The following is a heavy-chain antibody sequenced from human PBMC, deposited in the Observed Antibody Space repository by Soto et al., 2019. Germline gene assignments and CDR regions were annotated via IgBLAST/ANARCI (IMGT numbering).Heavy chain of an antibody. CDR3: AGGGYCISTSCYLNWFDP. CDR2: ISYDGSNK. J-gene: IGHJ5*02. CDR1: GFTLSNYA. V-gene: IGHV3-30-3*01. D-gene: IGHD2-2*01. Sequence: GGSLRLSCAASGFTLSNYAMHWVRQAPGKGLEWVALISYDGSNKYYADSVKGRFTISRDNSKNTLYLQMNSLRAEDTAVYYCAGGGYCISTSCYLNWFDPWGQGTLVTVSS.